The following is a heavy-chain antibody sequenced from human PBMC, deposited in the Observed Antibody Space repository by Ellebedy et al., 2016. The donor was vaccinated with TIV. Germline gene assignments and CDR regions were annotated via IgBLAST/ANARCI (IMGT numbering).Heavy chain of an antibody. Sequence: SETLSLXCTVSSGSVSRYFWSWIRQPAGKGLEWIGRIFTSGSFNYNPSLMSRVTMSVVTSKNQISLRLNSVTTADTAVYYCARVHCSITTCDYYYMDVWGKGTTVTVSS. CDR3: ARVHCSITTCDYYYMDV. CDR1: SGSVSRYF. J-gene: IGHJ6*03. CDR2: IFTSGSF. V-gene: IGHV4-4*07. D-gene: IGHD1-1*01.